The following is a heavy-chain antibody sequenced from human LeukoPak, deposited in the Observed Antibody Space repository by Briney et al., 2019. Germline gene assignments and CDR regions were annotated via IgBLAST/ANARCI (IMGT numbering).Heavy chain of an antibody. V-gene: IGHV4-34*01. J-gene: IGHJ4*02. Sequence: PSETLSLTCAVYGGSFSGYYWSWTRQPPGKGLEWIGEINHSGSTNYNPSLKSRVTLSVDTSKNQFSLKLSSVTAADTAVYYCARATARPLDYWGQGTLVTVSS. D-gene: IGHD2-21*02. CDR2: INHSGST. CDR1: GGSFSGYY. CDR3: ARATARPLDY.